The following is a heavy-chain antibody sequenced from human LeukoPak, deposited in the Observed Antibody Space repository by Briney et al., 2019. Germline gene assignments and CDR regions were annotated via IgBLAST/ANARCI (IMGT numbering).Heavy chain of an antibody. Sequence: GGSLRLSCAGTGFTFSNYWMNWVRQAPGKGLEWVSSINEDGSRINYVDSVKGRFTISRDNAKNSVYLQMDNLRAEDTAVYYCVGRSGRHFDYWGQGILVAVSS. CDR3: VGRSGRHFDY. J-gene: IGHJ4*02. CDR1: GFTFSNYW. CDR2: INEDGSRI. V-gene: IGHV3-7*01. D-gene: IGHD5-12*01.